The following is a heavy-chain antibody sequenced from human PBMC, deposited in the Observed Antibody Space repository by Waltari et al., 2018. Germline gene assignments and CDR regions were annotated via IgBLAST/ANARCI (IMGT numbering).Heavy chain of an antibody. D-gene: IGHD5-12*01. CDR3: ASLPAEVDLVY. CDR2: IKKDGSEK. V-gene: IGHV3-7*01. Sequence: EVQLVESGGGLVQPGGSLRLSCAASGFSFSTYWMSWVRQAPGKGLEWVANIKKDGSEKHYVDSLKGRFTIARDNVKNSVYLQMNSLRAEDTAVYFCASLPAEVDLVYWGQGTLVTVSS. J-gene: IGHJ4*02. CDR1: GFSFSTYW.